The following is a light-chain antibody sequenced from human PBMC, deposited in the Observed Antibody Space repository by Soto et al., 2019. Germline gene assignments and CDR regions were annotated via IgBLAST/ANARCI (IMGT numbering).Light chain of an antibody. CDR2: KAS. Sequence: IQMTHSPSTLSASVGERVTITCRASQSISTWLAWYQLKPGKAPSLLIFKASELESGVPSRFIGSGSGTEFTLTISSLQPDDFATYYCQQYNTHGYVWTFGQGTQVDI. CDR1: QSISTW. J-gene: IGKJ1*01. CDR3: QQYNTHGYVWT. V-gene: IGKV1-5*03.